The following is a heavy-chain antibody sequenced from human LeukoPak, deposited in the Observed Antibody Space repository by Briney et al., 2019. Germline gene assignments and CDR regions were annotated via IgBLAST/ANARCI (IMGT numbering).Heavy chain of an antibody. V-gene: IGHV5-51*01. CDR3: ARLRSIAARGGFDY. Sequence: TRYSPSFQGQVTISADKSISTAYLQWSSLKASDTAMYYCARLRSIAARGGFDYWGQGTLVTVS. CDR2: T. D-gene: IGHD6-6*01. J-gene: IGHJ4*02.